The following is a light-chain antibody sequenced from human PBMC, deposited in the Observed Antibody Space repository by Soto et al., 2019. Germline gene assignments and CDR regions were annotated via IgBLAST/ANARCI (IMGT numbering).Light chain of an antibody. CDR2: DAS. V-gene: IGKV1-5*01. CDR3: QHFNSDPWT. CDR1: QTIRNW. Sequence: DIEMTQSPSTLSASVGDRVTITCRASQTIRNWLAWYQQRPGKAPKVLIYDASTLASGVPARFSGSGSETXXXXXXSSLQPEDSATYYCQHFNSDPWTFGQGTKVEIK. J-gene: IGKJ1*01.